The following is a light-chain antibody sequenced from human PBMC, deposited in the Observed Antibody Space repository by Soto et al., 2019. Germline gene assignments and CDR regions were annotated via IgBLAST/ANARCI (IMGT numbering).Light chain of an antibody. J-gene: IGKJ4*01. CDR2: GES. CDR1: QSVGTH. CDR3: QQYNNWPLT. V-gene: IGKV3D-15*01. Sequence: EVVMTQSPATLSVSPGESATLSCRASQSVGTHLAWYQQKPGQAPRLLIYGESTRATGIPARFSGSGSGTDFTLTVSSLQSEDSAVYYCQQYNNWPLTFGGGTKVEIK.